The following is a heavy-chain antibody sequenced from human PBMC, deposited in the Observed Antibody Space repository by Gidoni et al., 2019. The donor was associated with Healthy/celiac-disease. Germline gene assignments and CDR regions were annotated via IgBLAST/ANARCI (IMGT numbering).Heavy chain of an antibody. V-gene: IGHV6-1*01. Sequence: PSRGLEWLGRTYYRTKWYNDYAVSVKSRITLTPDTSKNPFSLQLNSLTPEDTAVYYCARVRDIVLMVYVKSPYYVDVWGKGTTVTVSS. CDR3: ARVRDIVLMVYVKSPYYVDV. J-gene: IGHJ6*03. CDR2: TYYRTKWYN. D-gene: IGHD2-8*01.